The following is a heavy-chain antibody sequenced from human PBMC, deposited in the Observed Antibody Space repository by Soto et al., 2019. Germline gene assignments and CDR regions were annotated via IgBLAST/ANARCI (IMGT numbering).Heavy chain of an antibody. Sequence: PSETLSLTCTVSGGSISSFYYYWSWIRQPPGKGLEWIGYIYYSGSTYYNPSLKSRVTISVDTSKNQFSLKLSSVTAADTAVYYCARRRAVGYSSSGVGFDYWGQGTLVTVSS. CDR2: IYYSGST. V-gene: IGHV4-30-4*01. CDR1: GGSISSFYYY. J-gene: IGHJ4*02. CDR3: ARRRAVGYSSSGVGFDY. D-gene: IGHD6-13*01.